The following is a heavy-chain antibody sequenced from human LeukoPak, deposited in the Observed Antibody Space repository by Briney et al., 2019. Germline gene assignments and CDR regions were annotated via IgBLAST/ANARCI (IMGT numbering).Heavy chain of an antibody. Sequence: ASVKVSCKASGYTFTDYYMHWVRQAPGQGLEWMGWISAYNGNTNYAQKLQGRVTMTTDTSTSTAYMELRSLRSDDTAVYYCARGYYYDSSGYYLGGVDYWGQGTLVTVSS. CDR1: GYTFTDYY. D-gene: IGHD3-22*01. CDR2: ISAYNGNT. CDR3: ARGYYYDSSGYYLGGVDY. J-gene: IGHJ4*02. V-gene: IGHV1-18*04.